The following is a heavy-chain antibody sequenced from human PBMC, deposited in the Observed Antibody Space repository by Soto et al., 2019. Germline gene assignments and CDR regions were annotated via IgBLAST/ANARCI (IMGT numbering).Heavy chain of an antibody. CDR3: AKVRVGIDVDFDY. CDR1: GFTFSSCA. V-gene: IGHV3-23*01. CDR2: IRDSDSGGTT. Sequence: GGSLRLSCAASGFTFSSCAMSWVRQAPAKGLEWVSAIRDSDSGGTTYYADSVKGRFTISRDDSKNTLYLQMSSLGAEDTAMYYCAKVRVGIDVDFDYWGQGALVTVSS. D-gene: IGHD2-21*01. J-gene: IGHJ4*02.